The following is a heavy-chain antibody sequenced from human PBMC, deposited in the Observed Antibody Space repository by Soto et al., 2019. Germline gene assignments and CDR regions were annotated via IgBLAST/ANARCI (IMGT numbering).Heavy chain of an antibody. J-gene: IGHJ4*02. CDR1: GFSFSSYG. CDR2: IRYDGTEK. V-gene: IGHV3-33*01. CDR3: ARVLSNFDSTNARLDY. Sequence: QVLLVESGGGEVQPERSLRLACEGSGFSFSSYGIHWVRQAPGKGLEWVGVIRYDGTEKYYGDSVKGRVTISRDNSKNTAYLQINRLRVEDTALYYCARVLSNFDSTNARLDYWGQGTLVTVSS. D-gene: IGHD3-9*01.